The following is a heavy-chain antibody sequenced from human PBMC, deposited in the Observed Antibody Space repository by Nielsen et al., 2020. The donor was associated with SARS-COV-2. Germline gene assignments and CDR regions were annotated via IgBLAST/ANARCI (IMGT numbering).Heavy chain of an antibody. Sequence: GGSLRLSCAASGFTFNSYAMNWVRQAPGKGLEWVSNIGAGGVSRDYADSVKGRFTISRDNSKNTLYLQMNSLKTEDTAVYYCTPTKARDYWGQGTLVTVSS. CDR3: TPTKARDY. CDR1: GFTFNSYA. V-gene: IGHV3-23*01. CDR2: IGAGGVSR. J-gene: IGHJ4*02.